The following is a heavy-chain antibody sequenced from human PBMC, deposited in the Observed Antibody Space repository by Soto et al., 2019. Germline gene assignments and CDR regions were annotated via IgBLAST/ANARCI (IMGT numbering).Heavy chain of an antibody. CDR3: ARHRGRFVEADY. CDR1: GGSVGNSNYY. CDR2: VHYDQTT. Sequence: QLQLQESGPGLVKPAETLFLSCTVSGGSVGNSNYYWGWIRQSPGKGLEWIGNVHYDQTTYYTPSLEGRLTISTDNLNNNVSLKLTSVIASDTAVYYCARHRGRFVEADYWGHGTLGTVSS. V-gene: IGHV4-39*01. D-gene: IGHD3-10*01. J-gene: IGHJ4*01.